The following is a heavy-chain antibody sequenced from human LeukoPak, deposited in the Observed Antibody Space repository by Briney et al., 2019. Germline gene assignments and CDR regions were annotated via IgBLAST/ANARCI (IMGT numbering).Heavy chain of an antibody. V-gene: IGHV1-46*01. CDR2: INPSGTST. J-gene: IGHJ4*02. CDR1: GYTFTTYY. CDR3: ATEPSRSYSFDHLDF. Sequence: ASVKVSCKAPGYTFTTYYLHWVRQAPGQGLEWMGIINPSGTSTAYAQKFQGRVTMTIDTSTSTVYMELSSLRSEDTAMYYCATEPSRSYSFDHLDFWGLGTPVTVSS. D-gene: IGHD5-12*01.